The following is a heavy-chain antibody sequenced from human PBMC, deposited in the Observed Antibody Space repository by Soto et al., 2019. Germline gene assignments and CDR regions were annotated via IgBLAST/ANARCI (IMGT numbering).Heavy chain of an antibody. CDR1: GGSISSYY. V-gene: IGHV4-59*01. J-gene: IGHJ6*02. CDR2: IYYSGST. D-gene: IGHD6-6*01. CDR3: ARDLGSSRYYYYGMDV. Sequence: PSETLSLTCTVSGGSISSYYWSWIRQPPGKGLEWIGYIYYSGSTNYNPSLKSRVTISVDTSKNQFSLKLSSVTAADTAVYYCARDLGSSRYYYYGMDVWGQGTTVTVSS.